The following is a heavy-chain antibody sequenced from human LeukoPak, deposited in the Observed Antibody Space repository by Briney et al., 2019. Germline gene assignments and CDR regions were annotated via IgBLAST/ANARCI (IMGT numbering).Heavy chain of an antibody. CDR3: ARDDSSGYPDY. CDR2: INHSGST. Sequence: SETLSLTCAVYGGPFSGYYWSWIRQPPGKGLEWIGEINHSGSTNYNPSLKSRVTISVDTSKNQFSLKLSSVTAADTAVYYCARDDSSGYPDYWGQGTLVTVSS. CDR1: GGPFSGYY. V-gene: IGHV4-34*01. J-gene: IGHJ4*02. D-gene: IGHD3-22*01.